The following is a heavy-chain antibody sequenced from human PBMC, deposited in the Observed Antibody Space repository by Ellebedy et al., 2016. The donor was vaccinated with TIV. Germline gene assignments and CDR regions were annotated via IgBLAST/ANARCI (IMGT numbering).Heavy chain of an antibody. D-gene: IGHD5-12*01. CDR2: ISAYNGNT. Sequence: AASVKVSCKASGYTFTSYGISWVRQAPGQGLEWMGWISAYNGNTNYAQKLQGRVTMTTDTSTSTAYMELRSLRSDDTAVYYCARDSQGSPGGYSGYAPEGGADYWGQGTLVTVSS. CDR3: ARDSQGSPGGYSGYAPEGGADY. CDR1: GYTFTSYG. V-gene: IGHV1-18*01. J-gene: IGHJ4*02.